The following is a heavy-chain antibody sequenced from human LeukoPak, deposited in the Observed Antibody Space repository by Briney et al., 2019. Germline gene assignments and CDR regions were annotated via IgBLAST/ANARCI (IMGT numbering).Heavy chain of an antibody. Sequence: ASVKVSCKASGYTFTGYYMHWVRQAPGQGLEWMGWINPNSGGTNYAQKFQGRVTMTRDTSISTAYMELSSLRSEDTAVYYCARNTFAYGSGSYYNGPYYYYYMDVWGKGTTVTVSS. CDR1: GYTFTGYY. CDR2: INPNSGGT. V-gene: IGHV1-2*02. J-gene: IGHJ6*03. CDR3: ARNTFAYGSGSYYNGPYYYYYMDV. D-gene: IGHD3-10*01.